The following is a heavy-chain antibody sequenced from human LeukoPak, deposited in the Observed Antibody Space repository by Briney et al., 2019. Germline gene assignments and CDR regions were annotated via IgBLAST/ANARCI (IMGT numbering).Heavy chain of an antibody. CDR3: ARRGMGYSGYDGYWYFDL. D-gene: IGHD5-12*01. CDR1: GYTFTNYW. Sequence: GESLRISCKGSGYTFTNYWIGWVRQMPGKGLEWMGRIDPSDSYTNYSPSFRGHVTISADKSISTAYLQWSTPQASDTAIYYCARRGMGYSGYDGYWYFDLWGRGTLVTVSS. J-gene: IGHJ2*01. CDR2: IDPSDSYT. V-gene: IGHV5-10-1*01.